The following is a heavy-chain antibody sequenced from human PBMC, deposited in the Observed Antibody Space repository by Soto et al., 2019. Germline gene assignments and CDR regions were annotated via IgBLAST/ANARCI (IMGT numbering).Heavy chain of an antibody. J-gene: IGHJ3*02. CDR3: ARLSSSRAFDI. V-gene: IGHV3-53*01. CDR1: GFTVSSNY. Sequence: EVQLVESGGGLIQPGGSLRLSCAASGFTVSSNYMSWVRQAPGMGLEWVSVIYSGGSTYYADSVKGRFTISRDNSKNTLYLQMNSLRAEDTAVYYCARLSSSRAFDIWGQGTMVTVSS. D-gene: IGHD6-6*01. CDR2: IYSGGST.